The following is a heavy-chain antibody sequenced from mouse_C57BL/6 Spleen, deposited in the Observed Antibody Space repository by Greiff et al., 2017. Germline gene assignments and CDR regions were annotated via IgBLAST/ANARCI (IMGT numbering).Heavy chain of an antibody. D-gene: IGHD4-1*01. CDR3: ASLTGTPFGY. Sequence: QVQLQQPGAELVKPGASVKLSCKASGYTFTSYWMHWVKQRPGQGLEWIGMIHPNSGSTNYNEKFKSKATLTVGKSSSTAYMQLSSLTSEDSAVYYCASLTGTPFGYWGHGTTLSVSS. CDR1: GYTFTSYW. J-gene: IGHJ2*01. CDR2: IHPNSGST. V-gene: IGHV1-64*01.